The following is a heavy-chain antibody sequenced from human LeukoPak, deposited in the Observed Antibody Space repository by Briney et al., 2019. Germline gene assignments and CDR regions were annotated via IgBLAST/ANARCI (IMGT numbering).Heavy chain of an antibody. V-gene: IGHV3-30*02. D-gene: IGHD3-16*02. CDR3: TKGISAEDYRPFF. CDR1: GFTFSSYG. J-gene: IGHJ4*02. CDR2: IESDERNK. Sequence: GGSLRLSCTASGFTFSSYGIHWVRQAPGKGLEWVAFIESDERNKHYADSVKGRFTISRDNSKNTLYLQMNSLRPEDTAVYYCTKGISAEDYRPFFWGQGALVTVSS.